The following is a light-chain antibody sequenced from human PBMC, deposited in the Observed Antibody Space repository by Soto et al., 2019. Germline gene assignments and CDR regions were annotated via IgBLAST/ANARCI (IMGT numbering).Light chain of an antibody. CDR3: SSYAGTNTDVI. V-gene: IGLV2-8*01. Sequence: QSALTQPPSASGSPGQSVSISCTGTSSDVGGYVYVSWYQQYPGKAPKLMIYEVNKRPSGVPDRFSGSKSGNTASLTVSGLQAENEADYYCSSYAGTNTDVICGGGTTLTVL. J-gene: IGLJ2*01. CDR2: EVN. CDR1: SSDVGGYVY.